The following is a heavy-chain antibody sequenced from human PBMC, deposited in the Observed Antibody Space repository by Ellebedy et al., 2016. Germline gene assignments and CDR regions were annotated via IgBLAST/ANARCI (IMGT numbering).Heavy chain of an antibody. CDR2: LSAGGDKT. V-gene: IGHV3-23*01. D-gene: IGHD4-17*01. CDR3: YYGHYSGS. Sequence: GESLKISCTASGFILNTYFMSWVRQAPGKGLEWVSTLSAGGDKTSLADSVKGRFTISRDNSRNTLYLQMNSLRAEDTAVYYCYYGHYSGSWGQGTLVTVSS. CDR1: GFILNTYF. J-gene: IGHJ4*02.